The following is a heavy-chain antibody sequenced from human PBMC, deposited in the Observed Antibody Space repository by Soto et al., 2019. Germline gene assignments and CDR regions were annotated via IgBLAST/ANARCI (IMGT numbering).Heavy chain of an antibody. V-gene: IGHV1-18*01. CDR2: IGPHNRNT. D-gene: IGHD3-9*01. CDR1: GYTFGHFY. Sequence: QVQLVQSGAEVKKPGDSGKVSCKASGYTFGHFYITWVRQAPGQGLEWMGAIGPHNRNTNYAEKFRGRVTMTTDTSTTTAYMELRSLRSDDTAVYYCARDEGGYDILTGYYKAHHFDQWGQGALVTVSS. J-gene: IGHJ4*02. CDR3: ARDEGGYDILTGYYKAHHFDQ.